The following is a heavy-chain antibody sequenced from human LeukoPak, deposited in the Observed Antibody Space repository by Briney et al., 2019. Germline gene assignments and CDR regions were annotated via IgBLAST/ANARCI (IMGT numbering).Heavy chain of an antibody. J-gene: IGHJ5*02. Sequence: PSETLSLTCTVSGGSISSSTYYWGWIRQPPEKGLEYIGDIYYTGTTNYNPSLKSRVTISIDTSKNQFSLKLTSVTAADTAVYYCATHRGGSSWYNWFDPWGQGTLVTVSS. CDR1: GGSISSSTYY. V-gene: IGHV4-61*05. CDR3: ATHRGGSSWYNWFDP. D-gene: IGHD6-13*01. CDR2: IYYTGTT.